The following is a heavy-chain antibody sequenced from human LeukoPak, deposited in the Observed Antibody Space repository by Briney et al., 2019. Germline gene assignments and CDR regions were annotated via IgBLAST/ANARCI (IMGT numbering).Heavy chain of an antibody. Sequence: SKTLSLTCAVSGGSFSGYYWTWIRQPPGKGLEWIGEINHSGSANYNPSLESRVTISLDTSKNQFSLKLSSVTAADTAVYYCARGQGTVTTHWGQGTLVTVSS. CDR2: INHSGSA. J-gene: IGHJ4*02. CDR3: ARGQGTVTTH. D-gene: IGHD4-17*01. CDR1: GGSFSGYY. V-gene: IGHV4-34*01.